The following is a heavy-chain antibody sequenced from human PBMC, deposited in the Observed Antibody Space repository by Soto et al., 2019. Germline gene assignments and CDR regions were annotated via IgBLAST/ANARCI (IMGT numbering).Heavy chain of an antibody. D-gene: IGHD4-17*01. J-gene: IGHJ4*01. CDR2: IYYSGST. V-gene: IGHV4-59*01. CDR3: AGADCGGHFQYYFDL. Sequence: PSETMSLSCTVFGGSISDYFWSRIRQPTGKGLEWIGYIYYSGSTNYNPSLKSRVTISVDTSKNQFSLKLSSVTAAETAMYYCAGADCGGHFQYYFDLWGHGTLVTVSS. CDR1: GGSISDYF.